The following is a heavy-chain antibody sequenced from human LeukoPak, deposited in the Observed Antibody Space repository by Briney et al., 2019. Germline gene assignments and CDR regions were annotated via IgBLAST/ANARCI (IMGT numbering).Heavy chain of an antibody. J-gene: IGHJ4*02. D-gene: IGHD1-7*01. CDR3: ARARSTGTGTTPGNFDY. V-gene: IGHV1-2*06. CDR1: GGTFSSYA. CDR2: INPNSGGT. Sequence: ASVKVSCKASGGTFSSYAISWVRQAPGQGLEWMGRINPNSGGTNYAQKFLGRVTMTRDTSISTAYMELSRLRSDDTAVYYCARARSTGTGTTPGNFDYWGQGTLVTVSS.